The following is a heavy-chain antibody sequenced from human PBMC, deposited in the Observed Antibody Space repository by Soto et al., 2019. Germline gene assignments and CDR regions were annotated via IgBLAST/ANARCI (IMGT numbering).Heavy chain of an antibody. CDR3: ARDPIYDSSGYYNQGAFDI. CDR1: GGSISSGGYS. J-gene: IGHJ3*02. V-gene: IGHV4-30-2*01. Sequence: LQLQESGSGLVKPSQTLSLTCAVSGGSISSGGYSWSWIRQPPGKGLEWIGYIYHSGSTYYNPSLKSRVTISVDRSKNQFSLKLSSVTAADTAVYYCARDPIYDSSGYYNQGAFDIWGQGTMVTVSS. CDR2: IYHSGST. D-gene: IGHD3-22*01.